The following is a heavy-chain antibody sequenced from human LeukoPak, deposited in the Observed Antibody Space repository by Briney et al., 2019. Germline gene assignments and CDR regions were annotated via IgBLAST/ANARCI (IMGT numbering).Heavy chain of an antibody. V-gene: IGHV1-24*01. Sequence: GASVKVSCKVSGYTLTELSMHWVRQAPGKGLEWMGGFDPEDGETIYAQKFQGRVTMTEDTSTDTAYMELSSPRSEDTAVYYCATDGPDNESGYDSGNFDYWGQGTLVTVSS. CDR1: GYTLTELS. CDR3: ATDGPDNESGYDSGNFDY. CDR2: FDPEDGET. J-gene: IGHJ4*02. D-gene: IGHD5-12*01.